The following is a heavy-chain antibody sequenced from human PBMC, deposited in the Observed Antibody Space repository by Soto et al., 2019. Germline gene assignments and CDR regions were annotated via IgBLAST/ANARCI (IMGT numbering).Heavy chain of an antibody. V-gene: IGHV4-30-2*01. D-gene: IGHD1-26*01. CDR2: INHLETT. CDR3: ARGGGSDSFDY. J-gene: IGHJ4*02. CDR1: GASITFGGYS. Sequence: SETLSLTCTVSGASITFGGYSWSWIRRTPGKGLEWIGYINHLETTFYNPSFESRLTLSIDRAKNQFSLRLHSMSAADRAVYFCARGGGSDSFDYWGQGILVTVSS.